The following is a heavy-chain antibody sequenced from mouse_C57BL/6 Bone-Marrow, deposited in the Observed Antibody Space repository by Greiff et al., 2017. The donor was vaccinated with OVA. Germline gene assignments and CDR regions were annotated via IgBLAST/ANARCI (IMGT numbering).Heavy chain of an antibody. J-gene: IGHJ2*01. CDR3: ARKGGSKGNYYFDY. D-gene: IGHD1-1*01. V-gene: IGHV2-2*01. CDR2: IWSGGST. CDR1: GFSLTSYG. Sequence: VKLVESGPGLVQPSQSLYITCTVSGFSLTSYGVHWVRQSPGKGLEWLGVIWSGGSTDYNAAFISRLSISKDNSKSQVFFKMNSLQADDTAIYYCARKGGSKGNYYFDYWGQGTTLTVAS.